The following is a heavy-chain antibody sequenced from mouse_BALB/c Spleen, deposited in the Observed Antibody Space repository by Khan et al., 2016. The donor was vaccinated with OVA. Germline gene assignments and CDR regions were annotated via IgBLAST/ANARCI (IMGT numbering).Heavy chain of an antibody. Sequence: EVELVESGGGLVKPGGSLKLSCAASGFTFSDYYMYWVRQTPEKRLEWVATISDGGSYTYYTDSVKGRFTISRDNAQNNLYLQMNSLKSEDTAMSYCASVLSLYRYSCLAYWGQGTLVTVSS. CDR3: ASVLSLYRYSCLAY. CDR1: GFTFSDYY. CDR2: ISDGGSYT. J-gene: IGHJ3*01. D-gene: IGHD2-14*01. V-gene: IGHV5-4*02.